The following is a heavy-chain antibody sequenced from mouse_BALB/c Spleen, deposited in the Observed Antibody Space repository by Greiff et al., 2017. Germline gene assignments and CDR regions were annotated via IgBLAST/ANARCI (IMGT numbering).Heavy chain of an antibody. Sequence: VQLQQSGPELVKPGASVKIPCKASGYTFTDYNMDWVKQSHGKSLEWIGDINPNNGGTIYNQKFKGKATLTVDKSSSPAYMELRSLTSEDTAVYYCARDGYHYYAMDYWGQGTSVTVSS. CDR1: GYTFTDYN. J-gene: IGHJ4*01. CDR3: ARDGYHYYAMDY. D-gene: IGHD2-3*01. V-gene: IGHV1-18*01. CDR2: INPNNGGT.